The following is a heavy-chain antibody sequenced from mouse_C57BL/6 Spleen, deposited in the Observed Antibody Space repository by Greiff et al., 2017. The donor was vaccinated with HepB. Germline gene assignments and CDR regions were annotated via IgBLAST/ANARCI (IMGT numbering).Heavy chain of an antibody. Sequence: QVQLKESGPGLVQPSQSLSITCTVSGFSLTSYGVHWVRQSPGKGLEWLGVIWSGGSTDYNAAFISRLSISKDNSKSQVFFKMNSLQADDTAIYYCASRYYYGSSYEDWYFDVWGTGTTVTVSS. V-gene: IGHV2-2*01. D-gene: IGHD1-1*01. CDR1: GFSLTSYG. J-gene: IGHJ1*03. CDR3: ASRYYYGSSYEDWYFDV. CDR2: IWSGGST.